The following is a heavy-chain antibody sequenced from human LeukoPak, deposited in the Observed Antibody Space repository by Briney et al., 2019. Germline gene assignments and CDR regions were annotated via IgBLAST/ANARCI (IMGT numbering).Heavy chain of an antibody. V-gene: IGHV3-21*01. CDR2: ISSSSTYI. CDR3: ARDQRQNL. CDR1: GFTFSSYS. Sequence: PGGSLRLSCAASGFTFSSYSMNWVRQAPGKGLEWVSSISSSSTYIYYADSVKGRFTISRDNAKSSLYLQMNSLRAEDTAAYYCARDQRQNLWGRGTLVTVSS. D-gene: IGHD6-25*01. J-gene: IGHJ2*01.